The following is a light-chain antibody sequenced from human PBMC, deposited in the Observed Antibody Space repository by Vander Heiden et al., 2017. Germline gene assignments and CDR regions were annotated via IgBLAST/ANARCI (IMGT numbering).Light chain of an antibody. CDR3: QSADSSGTDWV. Sequence: SYELTQPPSVSVSPGQTARITCSGDALPKQYAYWYQQKPGQAPVLVIYKDSERPSGIPERFSGSSSGTTVTSTISGVQAEDEADYYCQSADSSGTDWVFGGGTKLTVL. J-gene: IGLJ3*02. V-gene: IGLV3-25*03. CDR2: KDS. CDR1: ALPKQY.